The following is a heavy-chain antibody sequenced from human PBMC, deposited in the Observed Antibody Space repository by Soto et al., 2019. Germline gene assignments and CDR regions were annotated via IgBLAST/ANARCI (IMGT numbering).Heavy chain of an antibody. Sequence: KQSQTLSLTCAISGDSVSSNSAAWNWIRQSPSRGLEWLGRTYYRSKWYNDYAVSVKSRITINPDTSKNQFSLQLNSVTPEDTAVYYCAREYSSSAGINYYYYYYMDVWGKGTTVTVSS. D-gene: IGHD6-6*01. CDR3: AREYSSSAGINYYYYYYMDV. CDR2: TYYRSKWYN. V-gene: IGHV6-1*01. J-gene: IGHJ6*03. CDR1: GDSVSSNSAA.